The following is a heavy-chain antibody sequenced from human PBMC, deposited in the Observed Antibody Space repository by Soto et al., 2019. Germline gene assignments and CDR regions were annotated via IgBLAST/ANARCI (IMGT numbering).Heavy chain of an antibody. CDR2: ISAYNGAK. CDR3: ARTGGRMAPRPLEY. J-gene: IGHJ4*02. CDR1: GYMFTTYG. Sequence: QIQLLQATHEVKKPGASVELSCQASGYMFTTYGISWVRQAPGQGLEWMAWISAYNGAKKYSRNFEDRVTMTTHTSKTTVYMELRNLTSDATATYFCARTGGRMAPRPLEYWGRGTLVTVSS. V-gene: IGHV1-18*04. D-gene: IGHD6-6*01.